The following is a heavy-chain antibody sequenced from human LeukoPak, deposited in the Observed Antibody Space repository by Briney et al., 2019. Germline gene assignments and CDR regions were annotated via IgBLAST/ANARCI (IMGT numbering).Heavy chain of an antibody. D-gene: IGHD3-10*01. V-gene: IGHV1-69*04. CDR2: IIPILGIA. CDR1: GGTFSSYA. Sequence: ASVKVSCKASGGTFSSYAISWVRQAPGQGLEWMGSIIPILGIANYAQKFQGRVTITADKSTSTAYMELSSLRPEDTAVYYCAKLRVGYGSGSYFHSALDSWGQGTLVIVSS. J-gene: IGHJ5*01. CDR3: AKLRVGYGSGSYFHSALDS.